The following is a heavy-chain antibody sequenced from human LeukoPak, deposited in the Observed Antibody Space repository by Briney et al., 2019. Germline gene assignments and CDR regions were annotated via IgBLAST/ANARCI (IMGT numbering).Heavy chain of an antibody. Sequence: SETLSLTCTVSGGSINSSSYYWGWIRQPPGKGLEWIVSIYYSGSTYYNPSLKSRVTISVDTSKNQFSLKLSSVTAADTAVYYCARGGLYSSGWYGNWFDPWGQGTLVTVSS. V-gene: IGHV4-39*07. CDR2: IYYSGST. CDR3: ARGGLYSSGWYGNWFDP. J-gene: IGHJ5*02. CDR1: GGSINSSSYY. D-gene: IGHD6-19*01.